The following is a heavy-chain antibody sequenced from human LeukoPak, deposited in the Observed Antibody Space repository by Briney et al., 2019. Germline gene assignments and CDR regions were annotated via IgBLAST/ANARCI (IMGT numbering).Heavy chain of an antibody. CDR3: AKDQGAYYYGSGHYYYYGMDV. J-gene: IGHJ6*02. Sequence: ETLSLTCSVSGGSISSDHWNCIRQAPGKGLEWVSAISGSGGSTYYADSVKGRFTISRDNSKNTLYLQMNSLRAEDTAVYYCAKDQGAYYYGSGHYYYYGMDVWGQGTTVTVSS. D-gene: IGHD3-10*01. CDR2: ISGSGGST. V-gene: IGHV3-23*01. CDR1: GGSISSDH.